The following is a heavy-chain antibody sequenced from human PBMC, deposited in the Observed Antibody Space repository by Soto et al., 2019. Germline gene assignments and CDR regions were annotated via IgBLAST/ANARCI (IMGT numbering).Heavy chain of an antibody. CDR1: GGTFSSYT. CDR3: AREGQLVPQFDY. Sequence: QVQLVQSGAEVKKPGSSVKVSCKASGGTFSSYTISWVRQAPGQGLEWMGRIIPILGIANYAQKFQGRVTITADKPTSPAYMELSSLRSEDTAVYYCAREGQLVPQFDYWGQGTLVTVSS. V-gene: IGHV1-69*08. J-gene: IGHJ4*02. D-gene: IGHD6-6*01. CDR2: IIPILGIA.